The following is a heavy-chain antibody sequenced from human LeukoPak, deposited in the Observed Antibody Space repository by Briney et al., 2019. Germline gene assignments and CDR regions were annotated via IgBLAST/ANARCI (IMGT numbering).Heavy chain of an antibody. CDR3: AKDLRHAYGSGSYYVYYYGMDV. J-gene: IGHJ6*02. CDR1: GFTFDDYA. D-gene: IGHD3-10*01. V-gene: IGHV3-43*02. CDR2: ISGDGGST. Sequence: PGGSLRLSCAASGFTFDDYAMHWVRQAPGKGLEWVSLISGDGGSTYYADSVKGRFTISRDNSKNSLYLQMNSLRTEDTALYYCAKDLRHAYGSGSYYVYYYGMDVWGQGTTVTVSS.